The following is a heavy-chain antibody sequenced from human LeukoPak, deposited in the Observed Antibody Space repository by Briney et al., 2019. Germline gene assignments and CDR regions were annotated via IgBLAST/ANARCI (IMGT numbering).Heavy chain of an antibody. D-gene: IGHD5-24*01. J-gene: IGHJ5*02. CDR3: ARAPRGWFDP. CDR1: GGSISSGGYS. CDR2: IYHSGST. V-gene: IGHV4-30-2*01. Sequence: SETLSLTCAVSGGSISSGGYSWSWIRQPPGKGLEWIGYIYHSGSTYYNPSLKSRVTVSVDRSKNQFSLKLSSVTAADTAVYYCARAPRGWFDPWGQGTLATVSS.